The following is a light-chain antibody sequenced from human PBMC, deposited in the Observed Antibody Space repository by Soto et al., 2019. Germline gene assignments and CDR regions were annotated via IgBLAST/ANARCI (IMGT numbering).Light chain of an antibody. J-gene: IGKJ1*01. CDR3: QLSGSSPKP. Sequence: EIVLPQYPGTLHLSPGARATLSCRASQSVSSSYLAWYTQKPGQAPQLLIRGASTRATGIPDRLCGSGSGTDFTLTIRSLQPEDLAVDVSQLSGSSPKPFGRGTKVDI. CDR1: QSVSSSY. CDR2: GAS. V-gene: IGKV3-20*01.